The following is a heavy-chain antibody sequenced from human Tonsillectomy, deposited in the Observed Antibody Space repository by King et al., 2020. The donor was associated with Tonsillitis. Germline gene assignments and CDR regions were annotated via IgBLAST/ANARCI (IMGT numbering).Heavy chain of an antibody. CDR2: ISYDGSDL. CDR3: AKDVRRYGSGSFPDS. V-gene: IGHV3-30*18. D-gene: IGHD3-10*01. J-gene: IGHJ4*02. CDR1: GFTFSNYC. Sequence: VQLVESGGGLVQPGGSLRLSCAASGFTFSNYCMHWLRQAPGKGLEWVAIISYDGSDLFQADSVKGRIIISRDDSKNTLYLEMNSLRAEDAALYYCAKDVRRYGSGSFPDSWGQGPLVTVSS.